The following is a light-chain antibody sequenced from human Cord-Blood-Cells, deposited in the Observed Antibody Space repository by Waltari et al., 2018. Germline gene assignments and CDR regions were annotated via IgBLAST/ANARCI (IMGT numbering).Light chain of an antibody. V-gene: IGLV3-21*02. J-gene: IGLJ2*01. CDR3: QVWDSSSDHVV. Sequence: SYVLTQPPSVSVAPGQTARIPCGGNNIGSKSVHWYQQMPGQAPVLVVYDDSDRPSGIPERFSGSNSGNTATLTISRVEAGDEADYYCQVWDSSSDHVVFGGGTKLTVL. CDR2: DDS. CDR1: NIGSKS.